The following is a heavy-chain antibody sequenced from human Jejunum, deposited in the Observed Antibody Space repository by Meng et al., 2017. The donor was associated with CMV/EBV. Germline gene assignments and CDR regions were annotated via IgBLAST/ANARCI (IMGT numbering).Heavy chain of an antibody. Sequence: GPRHECGHGLVRSSEPLSLTCGASGGPISGYYWSWVRQPAGKRLEWIGRFHPGGATNYNPSLENRITVSVDSSKNQFFLKLTSVTAADTAIYYCARECVGEAYDCQWNYWFDPWGRGTLVTVSS. CDR1: GGPISGYY. CDR2: FHPGGAT. V-gene: IGHV4-4*07. CDR3: ARECVGEAYDCQWNYWFDP. D-gene: IGHD3-16*01. J-gene: IGHJ5*02.